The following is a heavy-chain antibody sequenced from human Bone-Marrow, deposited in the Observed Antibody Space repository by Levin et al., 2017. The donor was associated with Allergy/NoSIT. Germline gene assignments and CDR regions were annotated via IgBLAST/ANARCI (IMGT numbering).Heavy chain of an antibody. Sequence: GGSLRLSCAASGFTFSSYGMSWVRQAPGKGLEWVSSITSASSYIHYADSVKGRFTISRDNAKDSLSLQMDSLRAEDTAVYYCARDQEGSSYFDYWGQGVLVTVSS. CDR3: ARDQEGSSYFDY. CDR2: ITSASSYI. CDR1: GFTFSSYG. J-gene: IGHJ4*02. V-gene: IGHV3-21*01. D-gene: IGHD6-6*01.